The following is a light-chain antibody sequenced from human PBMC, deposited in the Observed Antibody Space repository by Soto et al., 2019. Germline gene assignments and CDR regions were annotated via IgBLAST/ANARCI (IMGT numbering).Light chain of an antibody. J-gene: IGLJ3*02. CDR3: CSYAGSYTWV. V-gene: IGLV2-11*01. CDR2: EVT. Sequence: QSALAQPRSVSGSPGQSVTISCSGTSNDVGGYNYLSWYQQHPGKAPQVLIYEVTKRPSGVPDRFSGSKSGNTASLTISGLQAEDEADYYCCSYAGSYTWVFGGGTKVTVL. CDR1: SNDVGGYNY.